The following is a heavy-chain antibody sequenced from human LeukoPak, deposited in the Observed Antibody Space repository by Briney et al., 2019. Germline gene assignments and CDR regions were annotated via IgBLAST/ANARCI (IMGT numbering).Heavy chain of an antibody. CDR3: ASQGEYYDRHVDY. CDR1: GFIFSNYW. Sequence: GGSLRLSCAASGFIFSNYWMTWVRQAPGKGLEWVANVKQDGSAKYYVDSVKGRFTISRDNAKNSLYLQMNSLRAEDTAVYYCASQGEYYDRHVDYWGQGTLVTVSS. V-gene: IGHV3-7*03. CDR2: VKQDGSAK. J-gene: IGHJ4*02. D-gene: IGHD3-22*01.